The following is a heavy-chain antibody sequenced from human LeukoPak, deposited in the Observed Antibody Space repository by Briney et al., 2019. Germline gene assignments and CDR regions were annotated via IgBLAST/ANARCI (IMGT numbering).Heavy chain of an antibody. CDR2: INPNSGGT. CDR3: AREILGYCSSTSCYRAGFDP. CDR1: GYTFTGYY. J-gene: IGHJ5*02. V-gene: IGHV1-2*02. Sequence: ASVKVSCKASGYTFTGYYMHWVRQAPGQGLEWVGWINPNSGGTNYAQKFQGRVTMTRDTSISTAYMELSRLRSDDTAVYYCAREILGYCSSTSCYRAGFDPWGQGTLVTVSS. D-gene: IGHD2-2*02.